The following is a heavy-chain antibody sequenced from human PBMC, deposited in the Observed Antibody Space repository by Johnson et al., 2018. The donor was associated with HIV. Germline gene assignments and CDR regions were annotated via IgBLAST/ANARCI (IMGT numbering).Heavy chain of an antibody. CDR3: ARDPYGSGPYVAFDI. V-gene: IGHV3-7*01. CDR2: IKQDGSEK. CDR1: GFTFSSYW. J-gene: IGHJ3*02. D-gene: IGHD3-10*01. Sequence: EVQLVESGGGLVQPGGSLRLSCAASGFTFSSYWMSWVRQAPGKGLEWVANIKQDGSEKYYVDSVKGRFTISRDNAKNTLYLQMNSLRAEDTAVYYCARDPYGSGPYVAFDIWGQGTMVTVSS.